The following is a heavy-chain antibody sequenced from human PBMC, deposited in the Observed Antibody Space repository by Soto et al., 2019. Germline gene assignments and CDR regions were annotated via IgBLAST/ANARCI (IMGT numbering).Heavy chain of an antibody. V-gene: IGHV4-30-4*01. D-gene: IGHD2-15*01. CDR2: IYKSTTT. Sequence: LALTCSVSGDSISTVDYFWAWIRQPPGQALEYIGYIYKSTTTYYNPSFESRVAISLDTSKSQFPLNVTSVTAADTAVYFCARGRYCLTGRCFPNWFDSWGQGTLVTVSS. CDR3: ARGRYCLTGRCFPNWFDS. J-gene: IGHJ5*01. CDR1: GDSISTVDYF.